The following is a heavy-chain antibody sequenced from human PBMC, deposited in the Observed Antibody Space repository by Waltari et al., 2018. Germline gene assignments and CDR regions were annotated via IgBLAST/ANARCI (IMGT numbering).Heavy chain of an antibody. CDR2: INHSGST. CDR1: GGSFSGYY. Sequence: QVQLQQWGAGLLKPSETLSLTCAVYGGSFSGYYWSWIRQHPGKGLEWIGEINHSGSTNYNPSLKSRVTISVDTSKNQFSLKLSSVTAADTAVYYCARGIAAAGTVGDYWGQGTLVTVSS. D-gene: IGHD6-13*01. J-gene: IGHJ4*02. CDR3: ARGIAAAGTVGDY. V-gene: IGHV4-34*01.